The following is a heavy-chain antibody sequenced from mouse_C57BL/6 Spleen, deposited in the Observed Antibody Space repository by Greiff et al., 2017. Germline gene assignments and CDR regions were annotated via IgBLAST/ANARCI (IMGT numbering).Heavy chain of an antibody. V-gene: IGHV1-81*01. CDR1: GYTFPSYG. CDR2: IYPRSGNT. Sequence: QVQLQQPGAELARPGASVKLSCKASGYTFPSYGISWVKQRTGQGLEWIGEIYPRSGNTYYNEKFKGKATLTADKSSSTAYMELRSLTSEDSAVYFCARGLITTVDYFDYWGQGTTLTVSS. CDR3: ARGLITTVDYFDY. D-gene: IGHD1-1*01. J-gene: IGHJ2*01.